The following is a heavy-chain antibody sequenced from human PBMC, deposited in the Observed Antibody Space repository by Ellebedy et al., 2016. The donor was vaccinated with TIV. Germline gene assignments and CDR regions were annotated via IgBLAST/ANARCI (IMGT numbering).Heavy chain of an antibody. CDR3: ARGIAERPKTQDYYYYYGMDV. CDR2: INHSGST. CDR1: GGSFSGYY. J-gene: IGHJ6*02. D-gene: IGHD1-14*01. V-gene: IGHV4-34*01. Sequence: SETLSLTXAVYGGSFSGYYWSWIRQPPGKGLEWIGEINHSGSTNYNPSLKSRVTISVDTSKNQFSLKLSSVTAADTAVYYCARGIAERPKTQDYYYYYGMDVWGQGTTVTVSS.